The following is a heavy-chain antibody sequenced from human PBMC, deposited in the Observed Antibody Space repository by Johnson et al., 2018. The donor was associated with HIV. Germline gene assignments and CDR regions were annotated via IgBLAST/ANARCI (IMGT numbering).Heavy chain of an antibody. Sequence: VQLVESGGGAVQPGGSLRLSCAASGFSFSAYGMHWVRQASGKGLEWVSGISWNSGSIGYADSVKGRFTISRHNAKNLLFLHMNNLTAADTAVYYCARSEITVVRGGAFDVWGQGRMVIVSS. D-gene: IGHD3-10*01. CDR3: ARSEITVVRGGAFDV. J-gene: IGHJ3*01. CDR2: ISWNSGSI. CDR1: GFSFSAYG. V-gene: IGHV3-48*04.